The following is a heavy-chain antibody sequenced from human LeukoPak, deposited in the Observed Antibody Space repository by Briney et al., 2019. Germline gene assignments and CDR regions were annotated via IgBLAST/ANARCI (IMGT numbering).Heavy chain of an antibody. Sequence: GRSLRLSCAASGFTFDDYAMHWVRQAPGKGLEWVSGISWNSGSIGYADSVKGRFTISRDNAKNSLYLQMNSLRAEDTALYYCAKDSGAAGRYYYYHYGMDVWGQGTTVTVSS. CDR2: ISWNSGSI. J-gene: IGHJ6*02. V-gene: IGHV3-9*01. D-gene: IGHD6-13*01. CDR1: GFTFDDYA. CDR3: AKDSGAAGRYYYYHYGMDV.